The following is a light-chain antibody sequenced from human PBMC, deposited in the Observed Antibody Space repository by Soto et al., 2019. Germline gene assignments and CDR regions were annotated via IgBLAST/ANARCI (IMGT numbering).Light chain of an antibody. J-gene: IGKJ4*02. V-gene: IGKV1-5*01. CDR2: DAS. CDR3: QQYNTFGRT. Sequence: DIPMTQSPSTLSASVGDRVSITCRASQSVGNSLAWYQQRPGKAPKLLIFDASTLESGVPSKFSGSGSDTEFTFTISSLRPDDSATYYCQQYNTFGRTFGGGTKVEIK. CDR1: QSVGNS.